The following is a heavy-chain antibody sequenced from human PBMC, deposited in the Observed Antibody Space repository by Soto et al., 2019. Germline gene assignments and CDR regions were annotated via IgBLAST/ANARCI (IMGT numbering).Heavy chain of an antibody. J-gene: IGHJ4*02. V-gene: IGHV4-59*08. CDR1: GGSMSSYY. Sequence: QVQLQQSGPGLVKPSETLSLTCTVSGGSMSSYYWTWIRQPPGKGLEWIGYINYSGSTNHILSLKSRVTTSIAKTKTQFSLNLNSVPAADTVVYFSTSWSDFLDHGGQGTLVTVSS. CDR2: INYSGST. CDR3: TSWSDFLDH. D-gene: IGHD3-3*01.